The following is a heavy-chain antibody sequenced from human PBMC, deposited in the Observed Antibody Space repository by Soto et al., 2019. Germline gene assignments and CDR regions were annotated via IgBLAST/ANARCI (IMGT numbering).Heavy chain of an antibody. CDR1: GYTFTSYG. Sequence: ASVKVSCKASGYTFTSYGISWVRQAPGQGLEWMGWISAYNGNTNYAQKLQGRVTMTTDTSTSTAYMELRSLRSDDTAVYYCARDGGGSSWYPLYYYYGMDVWGQGATVTVS. CDR3: ARDGGGSSWYPLYYYYGMDV. V-gene: IGHV1-18*04. D-gene: IGHD6-13*01. J-gene: IGHJ6*02. CDR2: ISAYNGNT.